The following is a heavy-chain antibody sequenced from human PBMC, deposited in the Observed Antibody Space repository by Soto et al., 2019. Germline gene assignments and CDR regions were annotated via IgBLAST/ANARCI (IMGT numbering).Heavy chain of an antibody. CDR1: GGTFSSYT. D-gene: IGHD2-21*01. CDR3: ARGGDGYIGYYYYGMDV. Sequence: QVQLVQSGAEVKKPGSSVKVSCKASGGTFSSYTINWVRQAPGQGLEWMGRIIPILGIASYAQKFQGRVTITADKSTSTAYMELSSLRSEDTAVYYCARGGDGYIGYYYYGMDVWGQGTTVTVSS. J-gene: IGHJ6*02. CDR2: IIPILGIA. V-gene: IGHV1-69*02.